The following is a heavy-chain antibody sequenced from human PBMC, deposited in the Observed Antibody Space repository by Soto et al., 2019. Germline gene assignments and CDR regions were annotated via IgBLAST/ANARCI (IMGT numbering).Heavy chain of an antibody. J-gene: IGHJ6*02. CDR3: SRGESTDCFNRVCPFLYHPHMDG. D-gene: IGHD3-16*01. V-gene: IGHV1-2*06. CDR1: GYSFTDYH. Sequence: QVQLVQSGAEVKKPGASVKVSCKASGYSFTDYHIHWVRQAPGQGLEWLGRINPKSGGTSTAQKFQGLVTKATDPSNSTASMGLARLATCDTAILFRSRGESTDCFNRVCPFLYHPHMDGWGQRTTVTVSS. CDR2: INPKSGGT.